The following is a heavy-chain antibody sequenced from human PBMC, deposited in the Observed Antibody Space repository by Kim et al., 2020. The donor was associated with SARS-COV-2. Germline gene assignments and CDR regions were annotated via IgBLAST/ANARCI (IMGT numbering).Heavy chain of an antibody. Sequence: LSLTCAASGFTFSSYWMSWVRQAPGKGLEWVANIKQDGSEKYYVDSVKGRFTISRDNAKNSLYLQMNSLRAEDTAVYYCAREDIFWMSGWYFDLWGRGTLVTVSS. V-gene: IGHV3-7*03. CDR1: GFTFSSYW. CDR3: AREDIFWMSGWYFDL. CDR2: IKQDGSEK. D-gene: IGHD3-10*01. J-gene: IGHJ2*01.